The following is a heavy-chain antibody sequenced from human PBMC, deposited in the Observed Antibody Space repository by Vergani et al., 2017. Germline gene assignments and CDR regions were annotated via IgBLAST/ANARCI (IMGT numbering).Heavy chain of an antibody. D-gene: IGHD3-22*01. CDR3: ARTYYYDSSGSPGWDDAFDI. CDR1: GFTFSSYE. V-gene: IGHV3-48*03. J-gene: IGHJ3*02. Sequence: EVQLVESGGGLVQPGGSLRLSCAASGFTFSSYEMNWVRQAPGKGLEWVSYISSSGSTIYYADSVKGRFTISRDNAKNSLYLQMNSLRAEDTAVYYCARTYYYDSSGSPGWDDAFDIWGQGTMVTVSS. CDR2: ISSSGSTI.